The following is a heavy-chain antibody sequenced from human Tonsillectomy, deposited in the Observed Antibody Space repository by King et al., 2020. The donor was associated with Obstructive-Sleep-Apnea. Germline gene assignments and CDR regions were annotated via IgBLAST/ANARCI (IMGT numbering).Heavy chain of an antibody. D-gene: IGHD3-10*01. V-gene: IGHV4-39*01. Sequence: QLQESGPGLVKPSETLSLTCNVSGGSISSSSYYWGWIRQPPGKGLEWNGSIYYSGSTYYNPSLKSRVTISVDTSKNQFSLKLRSVTAADTAVYYCARLVRVGERFDYWGQGTLVTVSS. CDR2: IYYSGST. CDR1: GGSISSSSYY. J-gene: IGHJ4*02. CDR3: ARLVRVGERFDY.